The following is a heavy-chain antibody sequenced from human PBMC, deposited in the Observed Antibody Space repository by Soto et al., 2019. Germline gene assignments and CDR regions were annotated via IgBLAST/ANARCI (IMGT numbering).Heavy chain of an antibody. CDR2: ISGSGGTT. V-gene: IGHV3-23*01. Sequence: GGSLRLSCVASTSTFTDYAMSWVRQAPGEGLEWVSGISGSGGTTYYAESVKGRFSISRDNSKNTLYLHLNNLRVEDTAIYYCATISDRGIAAALDSWGQGTLVTVSS. D-gene: IGHD6-13*01. CDR3: ATISDRGIAAALDS. CDR1: TSTFTDYA. J-gene: IGHJ4*02.